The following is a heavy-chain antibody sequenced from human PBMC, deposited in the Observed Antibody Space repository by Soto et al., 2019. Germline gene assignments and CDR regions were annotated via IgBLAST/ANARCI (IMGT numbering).Heavy chain of an antibody. Sequence: GSLRLSCAASGFTFSSFAMSWVRQAPGKGLDWVSAISGSGGSTYSADSVKGRFTISRDNSKNTLYLQMSSLRAEDTAVYYCARGFSAGKGSPPVFWGQGSLVTVSS. CDR3: ARGFSAGKGSPPVF. CDR2: ISGSGGST. D-gene: IGHD6-13*01. CDR1: GFTFSSFA. V-gene: IGHV3-23*01. J-gene: IGHJ4*02.